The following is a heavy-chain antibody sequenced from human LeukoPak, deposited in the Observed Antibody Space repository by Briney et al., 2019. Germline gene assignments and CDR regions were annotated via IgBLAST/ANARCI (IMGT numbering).Heavy chain of an antibody. CDR3: ARLVLRYFDSRNYYMDV. Sequence: SETLSLTCTVSGGSISSGSYYWSWIRQPPGKGLEWIGSIYYSGSTYYNPSLKSRVTISVDTSKNQFSLKLSSVTAADTAVYYCARLVLRYFDSRNYYMDVWGKGTTVTVSS. CDR1: GGSISSGSYY. V-gene: IGHV4-39*07. D-gene: IGHD3-9*01. J-gene: IGHJ6*03. CDR2: IYYSGST.